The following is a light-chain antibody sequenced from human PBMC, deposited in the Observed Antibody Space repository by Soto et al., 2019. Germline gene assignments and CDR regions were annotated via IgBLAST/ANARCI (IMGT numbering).Light chain of an antibody. V-gene: IGKV1-5*01. CDR3: QQYNSFPLT. Sequence: IQMTQSPYTLYASVVDRVSSXXRASQNIKNWLAWYQQRPGQAPKXXISEGSSLESGVPSRFSGTASGTEFTLTISSLQPDDFATYYCQQYNSFPLTFGQGTKVDI. CDR1: QNIKNW. J-gene: IGKJ1*01. CDR2: EGS.